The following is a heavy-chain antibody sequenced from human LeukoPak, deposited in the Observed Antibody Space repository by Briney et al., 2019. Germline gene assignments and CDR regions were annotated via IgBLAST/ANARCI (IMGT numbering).Heavy chain of an antibody. CDR1: GFTFSSYA. V-gene: IGHV3-30-3*01. CDR3: ARGRHCSGGSCYFDY. CDR2: ISYDGSNK. D-gene: IGHD2-15*01. Sequence: GGSLRLSCAASGFTFSSYAMHWVRQAPGKGLGWVAVISYDGSNKYYADSVKGRFTISRDNSKNTLYLQMNSLRAEDTAVYYCARGRHCSGGSCYFDYWGQGTLVTVSS. J-gene: IGHJ4*02.